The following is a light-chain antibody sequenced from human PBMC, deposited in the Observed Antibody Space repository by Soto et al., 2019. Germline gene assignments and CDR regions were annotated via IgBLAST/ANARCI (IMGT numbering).Light chain of an antibody. CDR1: QSISSW. CDR2: DAS. J-gene: IGKJ1*01. CDR3: QQYNSYSRT. V-gene: IGKV1-5*01. Sequence: IQKTQSASTLSASVGDRVTITCRASQSISSWLAWYQQKPGKAPKLLIYDASSLESGVPSRFSVSGSGTEFTLTISGLKPDDFATYYCQQYNSYSRTFCQGTKVDIK.